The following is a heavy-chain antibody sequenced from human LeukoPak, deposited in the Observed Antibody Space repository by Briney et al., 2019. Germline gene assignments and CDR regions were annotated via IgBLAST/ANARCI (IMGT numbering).Heavy chain of an antibody. D-gene: IGHD3-9*01. CDR1: GGSISSYY. CDR2: IYYSGST. V-gene: IGHV4-59*01. CDR3: ARAVDILTGQLDY. J-gene: IGHJ4*02. Sequence: SETPSLTCTVSGGSISSYYWSWIRQPPGKGLEWIGYIYYSGSTNYNPSLKSRVTISVDTSKNQFSLKLSSVTAADTAVYYCARAVDILTGQLDYWGQGTLVTVSS.